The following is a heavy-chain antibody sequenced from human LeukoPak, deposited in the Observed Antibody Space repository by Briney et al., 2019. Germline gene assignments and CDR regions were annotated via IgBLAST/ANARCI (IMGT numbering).Heavy chain of an antibody. CDR2: INHSGST. J-gene: IGHJ4*02. CDR3: ASTRPRITMVRGAKKAPRCFDY. V-gene: IGHV4-34*01. CDR1: GGSFSGYY. Sequence: SETLSLTCAVYGGSFSGYYWSWIRQPPGRGLEWIGEINHSGSTNYNPSLKSRVTISVDTSKNQFSLKLSSMTAADTAVYYCASTRPRITMVRGAKKAPRCFDYWGQGTLVTVSS. D-gene: IGHD3-10*01.